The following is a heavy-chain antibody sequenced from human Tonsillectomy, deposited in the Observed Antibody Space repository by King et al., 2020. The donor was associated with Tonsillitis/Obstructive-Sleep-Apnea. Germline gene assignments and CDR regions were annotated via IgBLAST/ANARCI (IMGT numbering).Heavy chain of an antibody. D-gene: IGHD1-26*01. CDR3: ARVSAFAWELLPVDP. J-gene: IGHJ5*02. V-gene: IGHV1-18*01. Sequence: VQLVESGAEVKKPGASVKGSCKASGYTFTSYAIIWVRQAPGQGLEWMGWISAYNGDTNYAQKLQGRVTMTTDTSTNTAYMQLRSLRSDDTAVYYCARVSAFAWELLPVDPWGQGTLVTVSS. CDR2: ISAYNGDT. CDR1: GYTFTSYA.